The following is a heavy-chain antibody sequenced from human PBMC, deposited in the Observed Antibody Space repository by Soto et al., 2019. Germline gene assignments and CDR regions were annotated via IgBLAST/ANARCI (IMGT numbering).Heavy chain of an antibody. CDR2: IYWDDDK. Sequence: QITLKESGPPLVKPTQTLTLTCTVSGFSLSTSGVGVGWIRQPPGKALEWLALIYWDDDKRYSPSLKSRLTITKDTSKNQVVLTMTNMDPVDTATYYCAHDVAVAGSRTYYYGMDVWGQGTTVTVSS. CDR3: AHDVAVAGSRTYYYGMDV. CDR1: GFSLSTSGVG. D-gene: IGHD6-19*01. J-gene: IGHJ6*02. V-gene: IGHV2-5*02.